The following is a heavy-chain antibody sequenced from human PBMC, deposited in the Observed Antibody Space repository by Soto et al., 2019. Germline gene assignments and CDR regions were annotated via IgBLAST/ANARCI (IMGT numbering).Heavy chain of an antibody. J-gene: IGHJ4*02. CDR2: ISYDGSNK. Sequence: GGSLRLSCAASGFTFSSYGMHWVRQAPGKGLEWVAVISYDGSNKYYADSVKGRFTISRDNSKNTLYLQMNSLRAEDTAVYYCATRSMIVGTVKFDYWGQGTLVTVSS. CDR3: ATRSMIVGTVKFDY. D-gene: IGHD3-22*01. CDR1: GFTFSSYG. V-gene: IGHV3-30*03.